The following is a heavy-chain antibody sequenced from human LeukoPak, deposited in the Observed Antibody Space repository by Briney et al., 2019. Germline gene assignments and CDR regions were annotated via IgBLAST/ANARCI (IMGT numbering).Heavy chain of an antibody. CDR3: ARSDIWGSYRFLDY. CDR1: GASISNYY. J-gene: IGHJ4*02. V-gene: IGHV4-59*08. CDR2: MLYSGST. D-gene: IGHD3-16*02. Sequence: SETLSLTCTVSGASISNYYWSWIRQSPGKGLEWIGYMLYSGSTNQNPSLRSRVTISVDTSKNQVSLKLSSVTAADTAVYYCARSDIWGSYRFLDYWGQGALVTVSS.